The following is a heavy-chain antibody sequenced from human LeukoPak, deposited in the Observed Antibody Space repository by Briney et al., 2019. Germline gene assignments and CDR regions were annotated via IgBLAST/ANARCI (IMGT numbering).Heavy chain of an antibody. CDR2: IYSGGST. J-gene: IGHJ4*02. CDR1: GFPFSIYE. D-gene: IGHD5-18*01. Sequence: GGSLRLSCAVSGFPFSIYEMNWVRQAPGKGLEWVSVIYSGGSTYYADSVKGRFTISRDNSKNTLYLQMNSLRAEDTAVYYCARAMRGYSYILEHWGQGTLVTVSS. V-gene: IGHV3-53*01. CDR3: ARAMRGYSYILEH.